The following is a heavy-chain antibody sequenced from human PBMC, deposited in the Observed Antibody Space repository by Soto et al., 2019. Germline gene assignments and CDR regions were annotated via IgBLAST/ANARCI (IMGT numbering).Heavy chain of an antibody. CDR1: GGSISSSSYY. D-gene: IGHD4-4*01. V-gene: IGHV4-39*01. Sequence: SETLSLTCTVSGGSISSSSYYWGWIRQPPGKGLEWIGSIYYSGSTYYNPSLKSRVTISVDTSKNQFSLKLSSVTAADTAVYYCARHYREYFDYWGQGTLVTVSS. J-gene: IGHJ4*02. CDR3: ARHYREYFDY. CDR2: IYYSGST.